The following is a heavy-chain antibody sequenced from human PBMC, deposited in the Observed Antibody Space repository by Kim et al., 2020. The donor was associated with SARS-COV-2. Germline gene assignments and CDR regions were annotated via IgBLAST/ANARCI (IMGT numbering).Heavy chain of an antibody. V-gene: IGHV3-53*01. J-gene: IGHJ2*01. CDR1: GFTVSSNY. D-gene: IGHD5-12*01. CDR2: IYSGGST. CDR3: AREKIGGYNWYGYFDL. Sequence: GGSLRLSCAASGFTVSSNYMSWVRQAPGKGLEWVSVIYSGGSTYYADSVKGRFTISRDNSKNTLYLQMNSLRAEDTAVYYCAREKIGGYNWYGYFDLWGRGALVTVSS.